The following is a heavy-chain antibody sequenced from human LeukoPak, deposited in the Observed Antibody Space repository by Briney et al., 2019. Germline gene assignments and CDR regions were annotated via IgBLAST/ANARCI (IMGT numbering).Heavy chain of an antibody. J-gene: IGHJ4*02. D-gene: IGHD6-6*01. Sequence: GGSLRLSCAASGFTFSTYNMNWVRQAPGKGLEWVSSISSSSSYIYYADSVKGRFTISRDNAKNSLYLQMNSLRAEDTAVYYCARDGPYSSSSLDYWGQGTLVTVSS. CDR2: ISSSSSYI. V-gene: IGHV3-21*01. CDR3: ARDGPYSSSSLDY. CDR1: GFTFSTYN.